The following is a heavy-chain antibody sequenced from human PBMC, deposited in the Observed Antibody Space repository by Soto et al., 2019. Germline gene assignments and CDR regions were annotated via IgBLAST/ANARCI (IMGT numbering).Heavy chain of an antibody. CDR2: IIPIFGTA. CDR1: GGTFISYA. CDR3: ASLSYGDVYFDY. J-gene: IGHJ4*02. V-gene: IGHV1-69*13. D-gene: IGHD4-17*01. Sequence: SVKVYFKASGGTFISYAISWVRQAPGQGLEWMGGIIPIFGTANYAQKFQGRVTITADESTSTAYMELSSLRSEDTAVYYCASLSYGDVYFDYWGQGTLVTVSS.